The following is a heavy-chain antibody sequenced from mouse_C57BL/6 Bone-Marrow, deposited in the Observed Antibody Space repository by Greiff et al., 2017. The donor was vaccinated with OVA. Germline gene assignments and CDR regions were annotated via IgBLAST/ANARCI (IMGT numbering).Heavy chain of an antibody. Sequence: QVQLQQSGAELVKPGASVKMSCKASGYTFTSYWITWVKQRPGQGLEWIGDIYPGSGSTNYNEKFKGKATLTVDKSSSTAYMELRSLTSEDTAVYYCARSRTSYFDYWGQGTTLTVSS. CDR1: GYTFTSYW. V-gene: IGHV1-55*01. J-gene: IGHJ2*01. CDR2: IYPGSGST. CDR3: ARSRTSYFDY.